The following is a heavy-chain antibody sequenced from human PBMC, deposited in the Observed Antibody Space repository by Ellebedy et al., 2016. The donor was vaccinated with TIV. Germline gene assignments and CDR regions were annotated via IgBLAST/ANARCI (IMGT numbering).Heavy chain of an antibody. Sequence: SVKVSCKASGGTFSSFAISWVRQAPGQGLEWMGGIIGMFGTASYAQKFLARVTNTADEFTSTAYMEMSSLRSEDTAVYYCARHSGYHAISYLAYWGQGTLVTVSS. CDR2: IIGMFGTA. J-gene: IGHJ4*02. CDR3: ARHSGYHAISYLAY. D-gene: IGHD5-12*01. CDR1: GGTFSSFA. V-gene: IGHV1-69*13.